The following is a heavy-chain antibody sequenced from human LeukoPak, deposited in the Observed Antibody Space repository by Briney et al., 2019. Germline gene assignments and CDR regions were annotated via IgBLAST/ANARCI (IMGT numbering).Heavy chain of an antibody. Sequence: GGSLRLSCAASGFTFSSYAMSWVRQAPGKGLEWVSAISGSGGSTYYADSVKGRFTISRDNSKNTLYLQMNSLRAEDTAVYYCAKSPRRNYDFWSGDSWGQGTLVTVSS. CDR1: GFTFSSYA. D-gene: IGHD3-3*01. CDR3: AKSPRRNYDFWSGDS. V-gene: IGHV3-23*01. J-gene: IGHJ4*02. CDR2: ISGSGGST.